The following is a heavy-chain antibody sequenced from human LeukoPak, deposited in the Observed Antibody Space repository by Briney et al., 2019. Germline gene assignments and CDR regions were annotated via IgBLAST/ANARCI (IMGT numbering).Heavy chain of an antibody. Sequence: GASVKVSCKASGYTFTGYYMHWVRQAPGQGLEWMGWINPNSGGTNYAQKFQGRVTMTRDTSISTAYMELSRLRSDDTAVYYCARGPQGSSWTYYYGMDVWGQGTTVTVSS. CDR2: INPNSGGT. CDR1: GYTFTGYY. J-gene: IGHJ6*02. CDR3: ARGPQGSSWTYYYGMDV. D-gene: IGHD6-13*01. V-gene: IGHV1-2*02.